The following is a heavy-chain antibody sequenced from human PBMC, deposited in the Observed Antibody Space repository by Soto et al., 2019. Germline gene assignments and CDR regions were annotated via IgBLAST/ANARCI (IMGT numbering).Heavy chain of an antibody. CDR3: AKDIGVRGVTGEPYYYYYGMDV. CDR2: ISWDGGST. Sequence: LRLSCAASGFTFDDYAMHWVRQAPGKGLEWVSLISWDGGSTYYADSVKGRFTISRDNSKNSLYLQMNSLRAEDTALYYCAKDIGVRGVTGEPYYYYYGMDVWGQGTTVTVSS. J-gene: IGHJ6*02. V-gene: IGHV3-43D*04. CDR1: GFTFDDYA. D-gene: IGHD3-10*01.